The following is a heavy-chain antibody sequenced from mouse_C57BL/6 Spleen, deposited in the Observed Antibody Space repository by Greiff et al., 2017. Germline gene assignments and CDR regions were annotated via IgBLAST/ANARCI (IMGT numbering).Heavy chain of an antibody. CDR2: IRNKSSNYAT. CDR3: VSYDFLMDY. V-gene: IGHV10-3*01. J-gene: IGHJ4*01. D-gene: IGHD2-4*01. Sequence: EVQLVESGGGLVQPKGSLKLSCAASGFTFNTYAMHWVRQAPGKGLEWVARIRNKSSNYATYYADSVKDRFTISRDDSQSMLYLQMNNLKTEDTAMYYCVSYDFLMDYWGQGTSVTVSS. CDR1: GFTFNTYA.